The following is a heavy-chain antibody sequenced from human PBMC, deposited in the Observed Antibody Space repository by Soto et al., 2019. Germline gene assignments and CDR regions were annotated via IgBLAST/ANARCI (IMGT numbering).Heavy chain of an antibody. CDR1: GFTFSTYN. J-gene: IGHJ4*02. V-gene: IGHV3-21*01. D-gene: IGHD6-6*01. CDR3: ARQYPCSSRHFDH. CDR2: ISAGSSNI. Sequence: EVALVESGGGLVKPGGSLKLSCAASGFTFSTYNMIWVRQDPGTGLEWVSSISAGSSNIYYAPSVKGRFTISRDNAKNLLYLQINSLRAEDTAVYYCARQYPCSSRHFDHWGQGTLVIVSS.